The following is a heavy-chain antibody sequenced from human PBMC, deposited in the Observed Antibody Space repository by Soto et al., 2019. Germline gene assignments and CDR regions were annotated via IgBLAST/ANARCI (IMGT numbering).Heavy chain of an antibody. D-gene: IGHD2-21*02. Sequence: QVQLVESGGGVVKPGRSLRLPCAASGFTFGSYAMHWVRQARGKGLVWGAVISYDGSNKYYADSVKGRFTISRDNSKNTLYLQMNSLRAEDTAVYYCARAPYPVVVTAIPEDDAFDIWGQGTMVTVSS. J-gene: IGHJ3*02. CDR1: GFTFGSYA. CDR3: ARAPYPVVVTAIPEDDAFDI. CDR2: ISYDGSNK. V-gene: IGHV3-30-3*01.